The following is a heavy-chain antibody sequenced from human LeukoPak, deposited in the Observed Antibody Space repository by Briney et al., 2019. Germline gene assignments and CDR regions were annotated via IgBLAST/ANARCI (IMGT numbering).Heavy chain of an antibody. CDR2: INPNSGGT. Sequence: GSSVKASCKASGYTFTDYYIHGVRQAPGQGLEWMGWINPNSGGTNYAQNFQGRVTMTRDTYITTAYMDLSRLRLDDTAVCYCAVGRRTDFDYWGQGTLVAVSS. D-gene: IGHD1-26*01. CDR3: AVGRRTDFDY. J-gene: IGHJ4*02. CDR1: GYTFTDYY. V-gene: IGHV1-2*02.